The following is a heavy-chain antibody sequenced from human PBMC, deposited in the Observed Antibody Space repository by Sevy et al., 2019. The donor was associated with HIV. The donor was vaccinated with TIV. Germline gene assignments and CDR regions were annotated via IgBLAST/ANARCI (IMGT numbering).Heavy chain of an antibody. V-gene: IGHV4-59*11. Sequence: SETLSLTCTVSGGSISSHYWSWIQQPPGKGLEWVGYIYSSGSTNYNPSLKSRVTISVDTSKNQFSLKLSSVTAADTAVYYCAKVGLARYFFDSWGQGNLVTVSS. CDR2: IYSSGST. CDR3: AKVGLARYFFDS. J-gene: IGHJ4*02. CDR1: GGSISSHY.